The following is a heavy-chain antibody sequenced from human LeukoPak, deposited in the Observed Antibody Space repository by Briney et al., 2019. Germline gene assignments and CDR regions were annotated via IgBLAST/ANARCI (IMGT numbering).Heavy chain of an antibody. J-gene: IGHJ3*02. CDR2: ISWNSGSI. V-gene: IGHV3-9*01. CDR3: AKDIGATIAAAGTSDAFDI. D-gene: IGHD6-13*01. Sequence: AGRPLRLSCAASGFTFDDYAMHWVRHAPGKGLEWVSGISWNSGSIGYADSVKGRFTISRDNAKNSLYLQMNSLRAEDTALYYCAKDIGATIAAAGTSDAFDIWGQGTMVTVSS. CDR1: GFTFDDYA.